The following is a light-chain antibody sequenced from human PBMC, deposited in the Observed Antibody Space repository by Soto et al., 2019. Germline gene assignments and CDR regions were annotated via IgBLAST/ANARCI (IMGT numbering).Light chain of an antibody. J-gene: IGKJ1*01. CDR2: VAS. V-gene: IGKV3-20*01. Sequence: EIVLTQSPGSLSLSLGERATLSCRASQSVDSAFFACYQQKPGQPPRLLMYVASRRATGIRDRCSGSGSGTDFTLTISRLEAEDFDVYYCQQYASSLTFGQGTKVDI. CDR3: QQYASSLT. CDR1: QSVDSAF.